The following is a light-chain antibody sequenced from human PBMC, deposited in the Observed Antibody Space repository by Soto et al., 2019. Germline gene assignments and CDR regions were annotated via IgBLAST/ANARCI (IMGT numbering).Light chain of an antibody. CDR2: AAS. J-gene: IGKJ4*01. Sequence: AIRMTQSPSSLSASTGDRVTITCRASQGISSYLAWYQQKPGKAPKLLIYAASTLQSGVPSRFSGSGSGTDFTLTISCLQPEDFATYYCQQYYSYPALTFGGGTKVEIK. CDR1: QGISSY. V-gene: IGKV1-8*01. CDR3: QQYYSYPALT.